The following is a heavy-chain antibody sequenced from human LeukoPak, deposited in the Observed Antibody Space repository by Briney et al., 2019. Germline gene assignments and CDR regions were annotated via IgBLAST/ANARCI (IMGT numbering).Heavy chain of an antibody. Sequence: GGSLRLSCAASGFTFSNAWMSWVRQAPGKGLEWVANIKQDGSEKYYVDSVKGRFTISRDNAKNSLYLQMNSLRAEDTAVYYCAREAYYDMEYWGQGTLVTVSS. CDR3: AREAYYDMEY. V-gene: IGHV3-7*01. J-gene: IGHJ4*02. D-gene: IGHD3-22*01. CDR2: IKQDGSEK. CDR1: GFTFSNAW.